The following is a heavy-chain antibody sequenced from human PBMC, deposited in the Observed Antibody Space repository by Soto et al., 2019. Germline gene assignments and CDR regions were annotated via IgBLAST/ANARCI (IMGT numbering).Heavy chain of an antibody. CDR2: IIPIFGTA. CDR1: GGTFSSYA. J-gene: IGHJ6*04. V-gene: IGHV1-69*06. Sequence: SVKVSCKASGGTFSSYAISWVRQAPGQGLEWMGGIIPIFGTANYAQKFQGRVTITADKSTSTAYMELSSLRSEDTAVYYCARPDSSSHYGMDVWGNGTTVTVSS. D-gene: IGHD6-13*01. CDR3: ARPDSSSHYGMDV.